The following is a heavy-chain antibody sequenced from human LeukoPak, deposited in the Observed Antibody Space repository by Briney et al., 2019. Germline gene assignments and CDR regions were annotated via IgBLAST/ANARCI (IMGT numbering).Heavy chain of an antibody. CDR1: GFTFSSYG. V-gene: IGHV3-33*06. Sequence: GGSLRLSCAASGFTFSSYGMHWVRQAPGKGLEGVAVIWYDGSNKYYADSVKGRFTISRDNSKNTLYLQMNSLRAEDTAVYYCAKDWSALRFLEWLFDPWGQGTLVTVSS. J-gene: IGHJ5*02. D-gene: IGHD3-3*01. CDR3: AKDWSALRFLEWLFDP. CDR2: IWYDGSNK.